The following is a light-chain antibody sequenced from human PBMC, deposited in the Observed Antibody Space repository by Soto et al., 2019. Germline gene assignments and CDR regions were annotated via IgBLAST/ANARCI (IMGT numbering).Light chain of an antibody. J-gene: IGKJ2*01. Sequence: IQMTQSPSSLSASVGDRVTITCRASQRINSSLNWYQQKVGRAPKLLIYAASSLQTAAPSRFSGSESGTDFTLTISSLQPEDFATYYCQQSYLTHRTFGQGTKLEIK. CDR2: AAS. CDR1: QRINSS. V-gene: IGKV1-39*01. CDR3: QQSYLTHRT.